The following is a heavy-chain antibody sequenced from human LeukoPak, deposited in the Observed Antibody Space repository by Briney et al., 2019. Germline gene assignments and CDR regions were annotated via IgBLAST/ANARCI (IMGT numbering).Heavy chain of an antibody. CDR3: ARGRGWEWGNSSSHTSFDY. Sequence: KPSQTLSLTCAVSGGSISSGGYYWSWIRQPPGKGLEWIGEINHSGSTNYNPSLKSRVTISVDTSKNQFSLKLSSVTAADTAVYYCARGRGWEWGNSSSHTSFDYWGQGTLVTVSS. CDR1: GGSISSGGYY. CDR2: INHSGST. V-gene: IGHV4-30-2*01. J-gene: IGHJ4*02. D-gene: IGHD6-13*01.